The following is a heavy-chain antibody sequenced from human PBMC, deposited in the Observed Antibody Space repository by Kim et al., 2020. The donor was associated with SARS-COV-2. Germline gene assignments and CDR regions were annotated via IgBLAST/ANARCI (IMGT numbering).Heavy chain of an antibody. CDR1: GFTFDDYA. CDR3: AKDHGYDFWSGYYHYYYGMDV. J-gene: IGHJ6*02. Sequence: GGSLRLSCAASGFTFDDYAMHWVRQAPGKGLEWVSLISGDGGSTYYADSVKGRFTISRDNSKNSLYLQMNSLRTEDTALYYCAKDHGYDFWSGYYHYYYGMDVWGQGTTVTVPS. V-gene: IGHV3-43*02. CDR2: ISGDGGST. D-gene: IGHD3-3*01.